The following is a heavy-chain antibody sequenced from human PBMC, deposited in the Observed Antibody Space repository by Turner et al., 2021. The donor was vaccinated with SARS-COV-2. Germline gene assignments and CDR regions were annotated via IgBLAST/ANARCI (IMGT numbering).Heavy chain of an antibody. J-gene: IGHJ3*02. CDR3: ASDGSGWPHNGFDI. V-gene: IGHV3-7*01. CDR2: IKQDGSEK. D-gene: IGHD6-19*01. CDR1: GFTFSSYW. Sequence: EVQLVESGGGFVQPGGSLRLSCESSGFTFSSYWMNWVRQAPGKGLEWVANIKQDGSEKYYVDSVKSRFTISRDNARNSLYLQMNSLRAEDTAVYYCASDGSGWPHNGFDIWGQGTMVTVSS.